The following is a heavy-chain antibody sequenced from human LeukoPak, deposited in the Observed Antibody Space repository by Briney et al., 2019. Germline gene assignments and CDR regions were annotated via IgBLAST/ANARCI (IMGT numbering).Heavy chain of an antibody. V-gene: IGHV3-30-3*01. CDR1: GFTFSSYA. J-gene: IGHJ4*02. Sequence: GGSLRLSCAASGFTFSSYAMHWVRQAPGKGLERVAVISYDGSNKYYADSVKGRFTISRDNSKNTLYLQMNSLRAEDTAVYYCARTNDRDFWSPYGYWGQGTLVTVSS. CDR3: ARTNDRDFWSPYGY. CDR2: ISYDGSNK. D-gene: IGHD3-3*01.